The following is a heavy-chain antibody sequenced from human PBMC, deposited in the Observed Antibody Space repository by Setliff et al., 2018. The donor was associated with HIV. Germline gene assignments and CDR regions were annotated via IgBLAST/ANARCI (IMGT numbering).Heavy chain of an antibody. V-gene: IGHV4-4*07. CDR1: GGSISSAY. Sequence: SETLSLTCAVSGGSISSAYWGWIRQPAGKGLEWIGHIHTTGSITYNPSLRSRGTISLDTSKSQFSLKLSSVTAADTAVYYCARLMHYYDSFWVLWRENYFDSWGRGTLVTVSS. J-gene: IGHJ4*01. D-gene: IGHD3-22*01. CDR2: IHTTGSI. CDR3: ARLMHYYDSFWVLWRENYFDS.